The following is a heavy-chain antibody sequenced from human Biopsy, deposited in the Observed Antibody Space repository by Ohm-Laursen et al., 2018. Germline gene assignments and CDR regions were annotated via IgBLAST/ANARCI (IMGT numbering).Heavy chain of an antibody. CDR2: IDPKSGGT. CDR1: AYSFGDHR. Sequence: VASVKVSCTASAYSFGDHRIHWVRQAPGQGLEWMGWIDPKSGGTNYAQKFQGRVTMTRDTSISTTYMELRRLTSDDTAVFYCARELGDFWGGRQFDFRGQGTLVTVSS. J-gene: IGHJ4*02. V-gene: IGHV1-2*02. CDR3: ARELGDFWGGRQFDF. D-gene: IGHD3-3*01.